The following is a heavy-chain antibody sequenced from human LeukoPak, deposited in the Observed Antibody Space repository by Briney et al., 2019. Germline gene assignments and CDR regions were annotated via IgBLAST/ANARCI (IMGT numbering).Heavy chain of an antibody. CDR2: IYYSGST. J-gene: IGHJ4*02. V-gene: IGHV4-39*01. D-gene: IGHD1-26*01. CDR3: ARLGVGATDY. Sequence: SETLSLTCTVSGGSISSSSYYWGWIRQPPGKGLEWIGSIYYSGSTYYNPSFKSRVTISVDTSKNQFSLKLSSVTAADTAVYYCARLGVGATDYWGQGTLVTVSS. CDR1: GGSISSSSYY.